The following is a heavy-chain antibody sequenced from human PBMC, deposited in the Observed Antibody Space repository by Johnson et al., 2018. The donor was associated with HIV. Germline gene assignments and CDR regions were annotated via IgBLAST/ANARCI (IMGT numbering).Heavy chain of an antibody. V-gene: IGHV3-9*01. J-gene: IGHJ3*02. D-gene: IGHD3-16*01. CDR1: GFTFDDYA. CDR3: AREGEGGAFDI. Sequence: VQLVESGGGVVQPGRSLRLSCAASGFTFDDYAMHWVRQAPGKGLEWVSGISWNSGSIGYADSVKGRFTISRDNAKNSLYLQMNSLRAEDTALYYCAREGEGGAFDIWGQGAVVTVSS. CDR2: ISWNSGSI.